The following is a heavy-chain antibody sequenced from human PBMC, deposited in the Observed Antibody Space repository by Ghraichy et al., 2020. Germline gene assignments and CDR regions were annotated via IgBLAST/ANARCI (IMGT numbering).Heavy chain of an antibody. CDR3: ARWGGDSYGSFDY. CDR2: INHSGNT. CDR1: GGSFTAYY. D-gene: IGHD5-18*01. Sequence: GSLRLSCGVYGGSFTAYYWSWIRQPPGKGLEWIGEINHSGNTKYNPSLKSRFTISVDTSKDQFSLKLNSVSAADTAVYYCARWGGDSYGSFDYWGQGTRVTVSS. V-gene: IGHV4-34*01. J-gene: IGHJ4*02.